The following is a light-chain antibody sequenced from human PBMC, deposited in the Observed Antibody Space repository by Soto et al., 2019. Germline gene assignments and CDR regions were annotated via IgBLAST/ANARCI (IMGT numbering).Light chain of an antibody. J-gene: IGKJ1*01. CDR3: QQSYSNPRT. Sequence: DIQMTQSPSSLSASVGDRVTITCRASENIARYLNWYQQRPGKAPELLMSAASSLQSGVPSRFSGGGSGTDFTLTISSLQTEDFATYYCQQSYSNPRTFGQGTKVEIK. CDR2: AAS. V-gene: IGKV1-39*01. CDR1: ENIARY.